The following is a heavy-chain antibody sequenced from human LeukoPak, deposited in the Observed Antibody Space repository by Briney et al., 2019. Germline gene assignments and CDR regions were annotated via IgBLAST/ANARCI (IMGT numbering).Heavy chain of an antibody. V-gene: IGHV1-18*01. J-gene: IGHJ6*03. CDR3: ARVPIAAAATTYYYYYYYMDV. CDR2: ISAYNGNT. Sequence: ASVKVSCKASGYTFTSYGISWVRQAPGQGLEWMGWISAYNGNTNYARKLQGRVTMTTDTSTSTAYMELRSLRSDDTAVYYCARVPIAAAATTYYYYYYYMDVWGKGTTVTVSS. D-gene: IGHD6-13*01. CDR1: GYTFTSYG.